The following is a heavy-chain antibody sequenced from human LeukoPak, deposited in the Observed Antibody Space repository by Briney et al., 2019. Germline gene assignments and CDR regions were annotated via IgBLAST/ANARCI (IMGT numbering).Heavy chain of an antibody. CDR1: GYTFTGYY. CDR2: VNPNSGDT. V-gene: IGHV1-2*02. Sequence: AASVKVSCKASGYTFTGYYLHWVRQAPGQGLGWMGCVNPNSGDTNYAQKFQGSVTMTRDTSISTVYMELSRLRSDDTAVYYCARASGSYWWFDSWGQGTLVTVSS. CDR3: ARASGSYWWFDS. J-gene: IGHJ5*01. D-gene: IGHD1-26*01.